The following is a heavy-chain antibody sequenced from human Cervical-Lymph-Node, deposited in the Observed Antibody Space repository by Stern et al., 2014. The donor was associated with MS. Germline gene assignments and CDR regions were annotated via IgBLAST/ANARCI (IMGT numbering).Heavy chain of an antibody. Sequence: QDQLVQSGAEVKKPGASVKVSCKVSGYTLTELSMHWVRQAPGKGIEWMGGFDPEDGETIYAQKFQGRVTMTEDTSTDTAYMELSSLRSEDTAVYYCATDRDDFRSGYSAPTKGYGLDVWGQGTTVTVTS. D-gene: IGHD3-3*01. V-gene: IGHV1-24*01. CDR1: GYTLTELS. CDR2: FDPEDGET. CDR3: ATDRDDFRSGYSAPTKGYGLDV. J-gene: IGHJ6*02.